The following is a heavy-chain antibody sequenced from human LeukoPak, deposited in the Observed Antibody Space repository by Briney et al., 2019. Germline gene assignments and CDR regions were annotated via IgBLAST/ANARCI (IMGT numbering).Heavy chain of an antibody. CDR1: GGSISSYY. Sequence: SETLSLTCTVSGGSISSYYWSWIRQPPGKGLEWIGYIYYSGSTNYNPSLKSRVTISVDTSKNQFSLKLSSVTAADTAVYYCASFLGSGWFLFDYWGQGTLVTVSS. D-gene: IGHD6-13*01. CDR2: IYYSGST. V-gene: IGHV4-59*01. CDR3: ASFLGSGWFLFDY. J-gene: IGHJ4*02.